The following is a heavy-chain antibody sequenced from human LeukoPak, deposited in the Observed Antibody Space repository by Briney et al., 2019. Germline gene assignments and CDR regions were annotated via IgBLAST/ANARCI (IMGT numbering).Heavy chain of an antibody. J-gene: IGHJ6*03. Sequence: SETLSLTCTVSGASISGYYWSWIRQPAGRGLEWIGRMYTSGSTNYNPSLKSRVTMSVDTSKNQFSLKLRSVTAADTALYYCAGMGPLYGSGSYQIRGSAYYYYMDVWGKETTVTISS. CDR2: MYTSGST. D-gene: IGHD3-10*01. CDR1: GASISGYY. V-gene: IGHV4-4*07. CDR3: AGMGPLYGSGSYQIRGSAYYYYMDV.